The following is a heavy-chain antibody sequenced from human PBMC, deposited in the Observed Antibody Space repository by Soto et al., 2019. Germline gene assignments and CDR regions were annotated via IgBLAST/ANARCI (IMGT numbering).Heavy chain of an antibody. Sequence: ASVKVSCKASGYTFTSYAMHWVRQAPGQRLEWMGWINAGNGNTKYSQKFQGRVTMTTDTSTSTAYMELRSLRSDDTAVYYCARDGMVYAITVNWFDPWGQGTLVTVSS. D-gene: IGHD2-8*01. CDR1: GYTFTSYA. J-gene: IGHJ5*02. CDR3: ARDGMVYAITVNWFDP. CDR2: INAGNGNT. V-gene: IGHV1-3*01.